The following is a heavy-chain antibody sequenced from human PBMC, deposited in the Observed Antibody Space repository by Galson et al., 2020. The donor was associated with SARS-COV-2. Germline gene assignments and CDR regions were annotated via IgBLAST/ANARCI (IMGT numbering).Heavy chain of an antibody. CDR1: GFTFSSYG. CDR2: IWYDGSNK. V-gene: IGHV3-33*06. D-gene: IGHD5-12*01. Sequence: GGSLRLSCAASGFTFSSYGMHWVRQAPGKGLEWVAVIWYDGSNKYYADSVKGRFTISRDNSKNTLYLQMNSLRAEDTAVYYCAKEGPGLDGYNQPSLDYWGQGTLVTVSS. J-gene: IGHJ4*02. CDR3: AKEGPGLDGYNQPSLDY.